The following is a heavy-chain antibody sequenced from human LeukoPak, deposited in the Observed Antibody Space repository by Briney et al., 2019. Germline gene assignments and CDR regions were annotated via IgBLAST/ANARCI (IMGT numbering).Heavy chain of an antibody. J-gene: IGHJ4*02. V-gene: IGHV4-34*01. CDR2: INHSGST. CDR1: GGSFSGYY. D-gene: IGHD3-22*01. Sequence: SETLSLTCAVYGGSFSGYYWSWIRQPPGKGLEWIGEINHSGSTNYNPSLKSRVTISVDTSKNQFSLKLSSVTAADTAVYYCASLCYYDSSGYGVFDYWGQGTLVTVSS. CDR3: ASLCYYDSSGYGVFDY.